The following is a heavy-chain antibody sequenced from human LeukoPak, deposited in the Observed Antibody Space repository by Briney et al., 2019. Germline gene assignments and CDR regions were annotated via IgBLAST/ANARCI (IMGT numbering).Heavy chain of an antibody. CDR3: ARPPYYYDSSGYYGIDY. CDR1: EFTFSSYS. D-gene: IGHD3-22*01. V-gene: IGHV3-23*01. Sequence: GGSLRLSCAASEFTFSSYSMNWVRQAPGKGLEWVSGINGSGGSTYYADSVKGRFTISRDNSKNTLYLQMNSLRAEDTAVYYCARPPYYYDSSGYYGIDYWGQGTLVTVSS. J-gene: IGHJ4*02. CDR2: INGSGGST.